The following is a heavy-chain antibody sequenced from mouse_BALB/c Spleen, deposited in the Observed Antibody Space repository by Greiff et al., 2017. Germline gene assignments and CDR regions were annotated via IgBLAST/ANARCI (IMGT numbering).Heavy chain of an antibody. J-gene: IGHJ3*01. V-gene: IGHV2-9*02. CDR2: IWAGGST. Sequence: VQVVESGPGLVAPSQSLSITCTVSGFSLTSYGVHWVRQPPGKGLEWLGVIWAGGSTNYNSALMSRLSISKDNSKSQVFLKMNSLQTDDTAMYYCAIYYGNFQFAYWGQGTLVTVSA. D-gene: IGHD2-1*01. CDR3: AIYYGNFQFAY. CDR1: GFSLTSYG.